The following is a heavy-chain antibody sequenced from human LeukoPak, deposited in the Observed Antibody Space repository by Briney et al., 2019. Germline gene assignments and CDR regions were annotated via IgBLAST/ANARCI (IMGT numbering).Heavy chain of an antibody. V-gene: IGHV1-46*01. CDR3: ARVGWGVGNFDY. D-gene: IGHD3-10*01. Sequence: ASVKVSCKASGYTFTSYYMHWVRQAPGQGLEWMGIINPSGGSTSYAQKFQGRATMTRDMSTSTVYMELSSLRSEDTAVYYCARVGWGVGNFDYWGQGTLVTVSP. CDR1: GYTFTSYY. CDR2: INPSGGST. J-gene: IGHJ4*02.